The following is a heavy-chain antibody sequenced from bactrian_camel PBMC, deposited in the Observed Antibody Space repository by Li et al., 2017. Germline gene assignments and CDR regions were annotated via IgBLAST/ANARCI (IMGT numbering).Heavy chain of an antibody. CDR2: VNSDGGPT. D-gene: IGHD5*01. CDR1: GFTFSSYG. CDR3: ATMGWVSGFGY. V-gene: IGHV3S40*01. J-gene: IGHJ6*01. Sequence: ESGGGSVQPGGSLRLSCVASGFTFSSYGMSWVRQAPGKGLEWVSAVNSDGGPTYYADSMKGRFTISRDNAKNTLYLQMNSLKTEDTAVYYCATMGWVSGFGYWGQGTQVTVS.